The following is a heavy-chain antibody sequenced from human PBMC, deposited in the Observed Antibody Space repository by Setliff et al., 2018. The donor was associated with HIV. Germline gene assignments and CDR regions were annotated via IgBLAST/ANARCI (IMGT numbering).Heavy chain of an antibody. J-gene: IGHJ4*02. CDR1: GGSISSSNW. CDR2: IYFSGHT. D-gene: IGHD3-3*01. CDR3: ASLTTDRFLEWLFVY. Sequence: SETLSLTCAVSGGSISSSNWWSWVRQPPGEGLEWIGEIYFSGHTNYNPSLKSRVTLSLDNSKNQFSLKLSSVTAADTAVYYCASLTTDRFLEWLFVYWGQGTLVTVSS. V-gene: IGHV4-4*02.